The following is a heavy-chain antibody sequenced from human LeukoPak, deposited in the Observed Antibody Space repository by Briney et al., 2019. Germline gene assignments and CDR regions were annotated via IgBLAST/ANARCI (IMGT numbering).Heavy chain of an antibody. V-gene: IGHV4-59*01. CDR1: GGSFSSYY. D-gene: IGHD5-12*01. J-gene: IGHJ6*04. CDR2: IYYSGST. CDR3: ARAGYSGSDFSV. Sequence: SETLSLTCTLSGGSFSSYYWSWIRQPPGKGLEWIGYIYYSGSTNYNPSLKSRVTISVDTSKNQFSLKLSSVTATNTAVYYCARAGYSGSDFSVWGKGSTVTVSS.